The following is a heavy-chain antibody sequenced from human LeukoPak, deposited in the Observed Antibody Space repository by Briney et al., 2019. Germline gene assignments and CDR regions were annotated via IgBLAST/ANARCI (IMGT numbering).Heavy chain of an antibody. CDR3: AKQGGLGYCSGTSCCADY. Sequence: PGGSLRLSCAASGFIFSTYGMHWVRQAPGKGLEWVAVISYDESNKYYADSVKGRFTISRDSSKNTLYLQMSSLRAEDTAVYYCAKQGGLGYCSGTSCCADYWGQGTLVTVSS. CDR1: GFIFSTYG. D-gene: IGHD2-2*01. J-gene: IGHJ4*02. V-gene: IGHV3-30*18. CDR2: ISYDESNK.